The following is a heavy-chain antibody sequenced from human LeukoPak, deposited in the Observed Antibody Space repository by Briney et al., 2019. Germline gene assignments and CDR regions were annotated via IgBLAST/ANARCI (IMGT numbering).Heavy chain of an antibody. CDR3: ARVGYGDYVDL. V-gene: IGHV3-74*03. Sequence: PGGSLRLSCAASGFTFSTYWIHWVRQAPGKGLVWVSRIYSDGSSTTYADSVKGRFTISRDNAENTVYLQMNSLRAEDTAVYYCARVGYGDYVDLWGRGTLVTVSS. D-gene: IGHD4-17*01. CDR2: IYSDGSST. CDR1: GFTFSTYW. J-gene: IGHJ2*01.